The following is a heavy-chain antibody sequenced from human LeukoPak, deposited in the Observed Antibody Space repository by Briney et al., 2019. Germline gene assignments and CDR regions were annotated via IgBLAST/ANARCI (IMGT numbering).Heavy chain of an antibody. J-gene: IGHJ5*02. CDR2: LYHSGST. CDR1: GYSITSDCY. CDR3: ARNCTSMAGICNWFDP. Sequence: SETLSLTCGGSGYSITSDCYWGWIRQPPGKGLEWIGSLYHSGSTYYIPSLQSRVTISVDTSKNQFSLKLKSVAAADTAVYYCARNCTSMAGICNWFDPWGQGTLVTVPS. V-gene: IGHV4-38-2*01. D-gene: IGHD6-19*01.